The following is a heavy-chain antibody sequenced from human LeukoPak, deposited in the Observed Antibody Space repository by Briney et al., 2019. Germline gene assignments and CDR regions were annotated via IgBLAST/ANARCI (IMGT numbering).Heavy chain of an antibody. D-gene: IGHD3-22*01. Sequence: GGSLRLSCAASGFTFSSYEMNWVRQAPGKGLEWGSYISSSGSTTHYADSVKGRFTISRDNAKKSLYLQMNSLRAEDTAVYYCARDNYDGSGYYFDWGQGTLVTVSS. V-gene: IGHV3-48*03. CDR2: ISSSGSTT. J-gene: IGHJ4*02. CDR1: GFTFSSYE. CDR3: ARDNYDGSGYYFD.